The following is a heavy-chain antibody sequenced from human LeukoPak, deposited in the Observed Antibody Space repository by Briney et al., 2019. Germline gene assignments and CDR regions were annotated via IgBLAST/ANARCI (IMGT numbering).Heavy chain of an antibody. CDR3: ARAERYFAAVHFDY. CDR1: GFTFSSYE. J-gene: IGHJ4*02. Sequence: GGSLRLSCAASGFTFSSYEMNWVRQAPGKGLEWISYISSSGSTIYYADSVKGRFTISRDNAKNSLYLQMNSLRAEDTAVYYCARAERYFAAVHFDYWGQGTLVTVSS. CDR2: ISSSGSTI. V-gene: IGHV3-48*03. D-gene: IGHD3-9*01.